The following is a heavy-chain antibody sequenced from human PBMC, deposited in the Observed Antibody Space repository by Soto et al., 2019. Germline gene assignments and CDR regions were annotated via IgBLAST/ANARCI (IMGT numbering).Heavy chain of an antibody. J-gene: IGHJ4*02. V-gene: IGHV4-30-4*01. CDR1: GGSISSGENY. D-gene: IGHD3-22*01. CDR3: DAPSGYYWVHDY. Sequence: PSETLSLTCSVSGGSISSGENYWNWIRQPPGKGLEWIGYIYYSGDTYYNPSLKSRVTISLDTSKNQFSLKLGSVTAADTAVYYCDAPSGYYWVHDYWGQGTLVTVSS. CDR2: IYYSGDT.